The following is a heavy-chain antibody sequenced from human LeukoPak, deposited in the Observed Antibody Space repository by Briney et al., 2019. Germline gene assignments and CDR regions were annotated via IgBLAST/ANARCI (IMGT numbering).Heavy chain of an antibody. D-gene: IGHD5-12*01. CDR1: GFTFSNYA. CDR2: ISYDGTNK. Sequence: GRSLRLSCAASGFTFSNYAMHWVRQAPGKGLGWVAVISYDGTNKYYADSVKGRCTISRDNSKNTLYLQMNSLRAEDTAVFYCARDRSSYEYYFDHWGQGTLVTVSS. CDR3: ARDRSSYEYYFDH. J-gene: IGHJ4*02. V-gene: IGHV3-30-3*01.